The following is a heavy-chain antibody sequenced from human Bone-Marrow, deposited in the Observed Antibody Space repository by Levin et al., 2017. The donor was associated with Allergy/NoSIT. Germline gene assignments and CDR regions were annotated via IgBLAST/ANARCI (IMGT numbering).Heavy chain of an antibody. Sequence: SVKVSCKASGGTFSSYAISWVRQAPGQGLEWMGGIFPIFGTAIYAQKFQGRVTITADESTSTAYMELSSLRSEDTAVYYCARVIVRAYYGSGRGWFDPWGQGTLVTVSS. V-gene: IGHV1-69*13. CDR3: ARVIVRAYYGSGRGWFDP. J-gene: IGHJ5*02. CDR1: GGTFSSYA. CDR2: IFPIFGTA. D-gene: IGHD3-10*01.